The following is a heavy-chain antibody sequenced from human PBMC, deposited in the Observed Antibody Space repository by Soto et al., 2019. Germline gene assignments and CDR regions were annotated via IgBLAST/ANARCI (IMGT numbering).Heavy chain of an antibody. Sequence: GGSLRLSCAVSGFTFNSHAMHWVRQAPAKGLEWVAVISYGGANKYYVDSVKGRFTISRDNSKNTLFLQMDSLRPEDTALYFCARGPRSCSSTSCYTVDYWGRGTLVTVSS. D-gene: IGHD2-2*02. V-gene: IGHV3-30*03. CDR1: GFTFNSHA. CDR3: ARGPRSCSSTSCYTVDY. J-gene: IGHJ4*02. CDR2: ISYGGANK.